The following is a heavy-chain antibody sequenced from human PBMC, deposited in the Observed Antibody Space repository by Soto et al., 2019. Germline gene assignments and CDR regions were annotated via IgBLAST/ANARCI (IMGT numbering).Heavy chain of an antibody. CDR2: IRDTGGYT. V-gene: IGHV3-23*01. J-gene: IGHJ4*02. D-gene: IGHD3-9*01. Sequence: EVQLLESGGGLVQPGGSLRLSCVASGFTFSGYAMSWVRQAPGKGLQWVSAIRDTGGYTYYADSVKGRFTISRDNSKSTLVLPMDRLTSDDSALYFCAKPSPEMVTGYSPFDHWGQGTLVTVSS. CDR1: GFTFSGYA. CDR3: AKPSPEMVTGYSPFDH.